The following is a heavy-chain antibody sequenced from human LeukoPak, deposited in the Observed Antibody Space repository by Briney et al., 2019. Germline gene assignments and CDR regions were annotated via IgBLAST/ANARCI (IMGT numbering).Heavy chain of an antibody. J-gene: IGHJ4*02. CDR3: ARQKSVGGYFDY. CDR1: GGTFSSYA. CDR2: IIPIFGTA. Sequence: SVKVSRKASGGTFSSYAISWVRQAPGQGLEWMGGIIPIFGTANYAQKFQGRVTITTDESTSTAYMELSSLRSEDTAVYYCARQKSVGGYFDYWGQGTLVTVSS. V-gene: IGHV1-69*05. D-gene: IGHD2-15*01.